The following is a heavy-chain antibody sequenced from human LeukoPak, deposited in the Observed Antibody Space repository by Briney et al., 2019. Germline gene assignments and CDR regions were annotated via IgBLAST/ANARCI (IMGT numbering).Heavy chain of an antibody. V-gene: IGHV4-39*07. CDR1: GGSISSSSYY. J-gene: IGHJ4*02. CDR2: IYYSGST. D-gene: IGHD3-3*01. CDR3: ARGLPDDFWSGYLYY. Sequence: SETLSLTCTVSGGSISSSSYYWGWIRQPPGKGLEWIGSIYYSGSTYYNPSLKSRVTISVDTSKNQFSLKLSSVTAADTAVYYCARGLPDDFWSGYLYYWGQGTLVTVSS.